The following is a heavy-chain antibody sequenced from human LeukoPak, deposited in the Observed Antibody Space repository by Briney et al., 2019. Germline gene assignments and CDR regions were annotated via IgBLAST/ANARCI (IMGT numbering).Heavy chain of an antibody. CDR1: GGSFSGYY. CDR2: INHSGST. J-gene: IGHJ4*02. Sequence: SETLSLTCAVYGGSFSGYYWSWIRQPPGKGLEWIGEINHSGSTNYSPSLKSRVTISVDTSKNQFSLKLSSVTAADTAVYYCARANYDILTGNIDYWGQGTLVTVSS. V-gene: IGHV4-34*01. D-gene: IGHD3-9*01. CDR3: ARANYDILTGNIDY.